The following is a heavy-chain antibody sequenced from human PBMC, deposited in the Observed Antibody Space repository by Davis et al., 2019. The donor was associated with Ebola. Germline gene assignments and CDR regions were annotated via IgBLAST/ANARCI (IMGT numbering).Heavy chain of an antibody. CDR1: GFTFSSYG. D-gene: IGHD6-13*01. J-gene: IGHJ4*02. Sequence: GESLKISCAASGFTFSSYGMHWVRQAPGKGLEWVAVIWYDGSNKYYADSVKGRFTISRDNSKNTLYLQMNSLRAEDTAVYYCAGQYSSSWPFDYWGQGTLVTVSS. V-gene: IGHV3-33*01. CDR3: AGQYSSSWPFDY. CDR2: IWYDGSNK.